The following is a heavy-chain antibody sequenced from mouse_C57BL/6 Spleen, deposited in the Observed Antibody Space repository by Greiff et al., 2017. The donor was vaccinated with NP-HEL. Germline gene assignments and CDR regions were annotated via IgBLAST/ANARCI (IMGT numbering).Heavy chain of an antibody. Sequence: QVQLKQSGAELVRPGSSVKLSCKASGYTFTSYWMDWVKKRPGQGLEWIGNIYPSDSETHYNQKFKDNATLTVDKSSSTAYMQLSSLTSEDSAVYYCARAGTYWYFDVWGTGTTVTVSS. CDR2: IYPSDSET. V-gene: IGHV1-61*01. CDR1: GYTFTSYW. J-gene: IGHJ1*03. D-gene: IGHD4-1*01. CDR3: ARAGTYWYFDV.